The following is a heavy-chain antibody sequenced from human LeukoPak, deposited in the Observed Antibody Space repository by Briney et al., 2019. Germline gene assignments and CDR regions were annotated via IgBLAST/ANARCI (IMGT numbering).Heavy chain of an antibody. Sequence: GGSLRLSCAASGFTFSSYAMSWVRQAPGKGLEWVSAISGSGGSTYYADSVKGRFSISRDNPKNTLYLQMNSLRAEDTAVYYCAKLPRNWGPTYYFDYWGQGTLVTVSS. CDR2: ISGSGGST. CDR1: GFTFSSYA. J-gene: IGHJ4*02. V-gene: IGHV3-23*01. D-gene: IGHD7-27*01. CDR3: AKLPRNWGPTYYFDY.